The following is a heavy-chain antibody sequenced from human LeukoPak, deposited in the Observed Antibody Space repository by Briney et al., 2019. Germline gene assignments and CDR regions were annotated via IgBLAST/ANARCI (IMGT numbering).Heavy chain of an antibody. V-gene: IGHV1-18*04. Sequence: GASVKVSCKASGYTFTSYGISWVRQAPGQGLEWMGWISAYNGNTNYAQKLQGRVTMTTDTFTSTAYMELRSLRSDDTAVYYCAARGGATGTTQGDAFDIWGQGTMVTVSS. CDR2: ISAYNGNT. CDR1: GYTFTSYG. CDR3: AARGGATGTTQGDAFDI. D-gene: IGHD1-1*01. J-gene: IGHJ3*02.